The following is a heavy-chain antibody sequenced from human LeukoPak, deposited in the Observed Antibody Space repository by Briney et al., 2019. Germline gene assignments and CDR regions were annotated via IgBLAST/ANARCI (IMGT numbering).Heavy chain of an antibody. Sequence: SETLSLTCPLSGGFLNGYYWTWIRPPPGKGREWVGYIYNIGSTNYNPSLKSRVTISVDTSKTQFSLKLSTVTAADTAVYYCARETRYNYGRYDMDVWGQVTTVTVS. CDR1: GGFLNGYY. J-gene: IGHJ6*02. D-gene: IGHD5-18*01. CDR2: IYNIGST. CDR3: ARETRYNYGRYDMDV. V-gene: IGHV4-59*01.